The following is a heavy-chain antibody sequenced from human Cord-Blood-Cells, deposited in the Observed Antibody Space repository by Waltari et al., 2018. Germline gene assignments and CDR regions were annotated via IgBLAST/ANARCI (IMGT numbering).Heavy chain of an antibody. J-gene: IGHJ4*02. Sequence: QLQLQESGPGLVKPSETLSLTCTVSGCSISRSSYYLGWIRQPPGKGLEGIGSIYYSGSTYYNPSLKSRVTISVDTSKNQFSLKLSSVTAADTAVYYCARHTGQYNWNYEFDYWGQGTLVTVSS. CDR3: ARHTGQYNWNYEFDY. V-gene: IGHV4-39*01. D-gene: IGHD1-7*01. CDR1: GCSISRSSYY. CDR2: IYYSGST.